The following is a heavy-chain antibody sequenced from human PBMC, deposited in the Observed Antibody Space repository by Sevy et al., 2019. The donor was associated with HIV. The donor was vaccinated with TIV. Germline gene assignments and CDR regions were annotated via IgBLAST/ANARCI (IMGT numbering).Heavy chain of an antibody. CDR2: IYSGGST. V-gene: IGHV3-53*01. CDR1: GFTVSSNY. CDR3: ARGPEYPLLGGMDV. Sequence: GGSLRLSCAASGFTVSSNYMSWVRQAPGKGLEWVSFIYSGGSTYYADSVKGRFTISRDNSKNTLYLQMNSLRAEDTAVYYCARGPEYPLLGGMDVWGQGTTVTVSS. J-gene: IGHJ6*02. D-gene: IGHD2-15*01.